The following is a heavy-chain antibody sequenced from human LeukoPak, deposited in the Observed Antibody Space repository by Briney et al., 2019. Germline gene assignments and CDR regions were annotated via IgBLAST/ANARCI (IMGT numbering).Heavy chain of an antibody. D-gene: IGHD3-10*01. Sequence: ASVKVSRKASGYTFTGYYMHWVRQAPGQGLEWMGWINPNSGGTNYAQKFQGRVTMTRDTSISTAYMELSRLRSDDTAVYYCARVTYYYGSGSYYAPYFDYWGQGTLVTVSS. J-gene: IGHJ4*02. V-gene: IGHV1-2*02. CDR1: GYTFTGYY. CDR2: INPNSGGT. CDR3: ARVTYYYGSGSYYAPYFDY.